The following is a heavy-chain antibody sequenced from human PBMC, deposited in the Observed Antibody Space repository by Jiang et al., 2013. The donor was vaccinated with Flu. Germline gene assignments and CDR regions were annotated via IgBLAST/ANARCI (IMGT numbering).Heavy chain of an antibody. D-gene: IGHD6-13*01. Sequence: LLESGGGLVQPGGSLRLSCAASGFTVSSNYMSWVRQAPGKGLEWVSVIYSGGSTYYADSVKGRFTISRDNSKNTLYLQMNSLRAEDTAVYYCASGVAAAGFDYWGQGTLVTVSS. CDR3: ASGVAAAGFDY. V-gene: IGHV3-66*01. J-gene: IGHJ4*02. CDR1: GFTVSSNY. CDR2: IYSGGST.